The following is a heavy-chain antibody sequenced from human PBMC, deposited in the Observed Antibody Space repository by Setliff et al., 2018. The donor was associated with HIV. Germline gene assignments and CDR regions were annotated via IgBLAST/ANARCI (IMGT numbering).Heavy chain of an antibody. CDR3: ARDRPVTGTTWYFDL. CDR2: IYSGGST. V-gene: IGHV3-53*01. J-gene: IGHJ2*01. Sequence: PGGSLRLSCAASGFTVSSNYMSWVRQAPGKGLEWVSVIYSGGSTYYADSVKGRFTISRDNSKNTLYLQMNSLRAEDTAVYYCARDRPVTGTTWYFDLWGRGTLVTVSS. D-gene: IGHD1-20*01. CDR1: GFTVSSNY.